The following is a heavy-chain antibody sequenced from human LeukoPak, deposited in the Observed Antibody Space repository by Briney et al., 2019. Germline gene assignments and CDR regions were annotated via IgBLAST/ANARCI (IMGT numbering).Heavy chain of an antibody. Sequence: GGSLRLSCAASGFTFSSYAMHWVRQAPGKGLEWVAVISYDGSNKYYADSVKGRFTISRDNSKNTLYLQMNSLRAEDTAVYYCARGDFVGATKVYYFDYWGQGTLVTVSS. CDR2: ISYDGSNK. V-gene: IGHV3-30-3*01. CDR1: GFTFSSYA. J-gene: IGHJ4*02. CDR3: ARGDFVGATKVYYFDY. D-gene: IGHD1-26*01.